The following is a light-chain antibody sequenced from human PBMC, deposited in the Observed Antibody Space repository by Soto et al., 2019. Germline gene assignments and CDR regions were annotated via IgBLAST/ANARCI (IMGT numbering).Light chain of an antibody. CDR1: SSDVGGYNY. Sequence: QSALTQPRSVSGSPGQSVTISCTGTSSDVGGYNYVSWYQQHPGKAPKLMIYDVTKRPSGVPDRFSASKFGNTASLTISGLQAADEADYYCCSCTSTSVPWAFGGGTKLTVL. V-gene: IGLV2-11*01. J-gene: IGLJ3*02. CDR3: CSCTSTSVPWA. CDR2: DVT.